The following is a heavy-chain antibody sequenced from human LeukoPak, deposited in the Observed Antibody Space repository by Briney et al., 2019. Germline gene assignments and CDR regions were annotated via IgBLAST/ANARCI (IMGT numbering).Heavy chain of an antibody. Sequence: GGSLRLSCAASGFTFSSYAMSWVRQAPGKGLEWVAVISYDGSNKYYADSVKGRFTISRDNSKNTLYLQMNSLRAEDTAVYYCAREGGGAVALDYWGQGTLVTVSS. CDR1: GFTFSSYA. CDR3: AREGGGAVALDY. CDR2: ISYDGSNK. D-gene: IGHD6-19*01. V-gene: IGHV3-30-3*01. J-gene: IGHJ4*02.